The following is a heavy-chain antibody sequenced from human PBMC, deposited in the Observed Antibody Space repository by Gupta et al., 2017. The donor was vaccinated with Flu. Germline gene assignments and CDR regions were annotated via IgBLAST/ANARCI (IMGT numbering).Heavy chain of an antibody. CDR3: TPYYDAPTAYYWPDY. D-gene: IGHD3-9*01. CDR2: IRSKEYGGTT. J-gene: IGHJ4*01. Sequence: VRQAPGKGLEWVGFIRSKEYGGTTDYGASVKVRFNISRDDSKSIAYLHMNSLKTEDTVVYYCTPYYDAPTAYYWPDYWGHGTQVTVSS. V-gene: IGHV3-49*02.